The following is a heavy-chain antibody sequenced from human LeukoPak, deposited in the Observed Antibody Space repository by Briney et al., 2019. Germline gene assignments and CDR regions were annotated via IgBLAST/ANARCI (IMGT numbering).Heavy chain of an antibody. Sequence: SETLSLICAVYGGSFSVYYWSWTRQPPGKGLEWIGEINHSGSTNYNPSLKSRVTISVDTSKNQFSLKLSSVTAADTAVYYCARGGVTTVPFDYWGQGTLVTVSS. J-gene: IGHJ4*02. D-gene: IGHD4-17*01. V-gene: IGHV4-34*01. CDR1: GGSFSVYY. CDR3: ARGGVTTVPFDY. CDR2: INHSGST.